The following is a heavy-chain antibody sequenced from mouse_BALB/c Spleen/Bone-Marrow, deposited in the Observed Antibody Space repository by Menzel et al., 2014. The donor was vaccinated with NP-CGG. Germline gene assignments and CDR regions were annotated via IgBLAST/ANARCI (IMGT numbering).Heavy chain of an antibody. CDR1: GYDFTSYL. J-gene: IGHJ3*01. V-gene: IGHV1-54*01. Sequence: LVESGAEVVRPGTSVKVSCKASGYDFTSYLIEWIKQRPGQGLEWIGVINPGSGGSNYNEKFTGKATLTVDKSSSTAYMQLSSMTSDDSAVYFCARNAILLFTNWGQGTLVTVSA. CDR2: INPGSGGS. CDR3: ARNAILLFTN.